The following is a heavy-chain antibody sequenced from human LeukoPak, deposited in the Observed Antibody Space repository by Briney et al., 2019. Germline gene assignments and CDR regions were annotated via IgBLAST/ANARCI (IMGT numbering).Heavy chain of an antibody. J-gene: IGHJ4*02. Sequence: ASVKVSCKTSGYTFNDYYVHWVRQAPGQGLEWMGWINSNSGRTNYAPKFQGRVTLTTDTSISTAYMELSGLISGDTALYYCARDSSDVLTGYYHFWGQGTLVTVSS. CDR1: GYTFNDYY. CDR2: INSNSGRT. V-gene: IGHV1-2*02. CDR3: ARDSSDVLTGYYHF. D-gene: IGHD3-9*01.